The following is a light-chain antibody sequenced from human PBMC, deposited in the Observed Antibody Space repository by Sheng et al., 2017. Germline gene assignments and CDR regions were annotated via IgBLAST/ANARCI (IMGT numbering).Light chain of an antibody. J-gene: IGKJ2*01. CDR3: HQTSSLPYT. CDR2: YAS. V-gene: IGKV6-21*01. Sequence: EIVLTQSPDFQSVTPKEGVTITCPGPARALGSSLHWYQQKPHQSPKLLIKYASQSFSGVPSRFRGSGSGTDFTLSIYGLEAEDAATYYCHQTSSLPYTFGQGTKLEIK. CDR1: RALGSS.